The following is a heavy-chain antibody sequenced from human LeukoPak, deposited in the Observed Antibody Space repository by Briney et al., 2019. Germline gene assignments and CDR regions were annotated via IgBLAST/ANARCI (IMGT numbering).Heavy chain of an antibody. V-gene: IGHV3-21*01. J-gene: IGHJ6*02. D-gene: IGHD3-3*01. CDR2: IASSSSDI. CDR1: GFTFSSYS. Sequence: GGSLRLSCAASGFTFSSYSMNWVRQAPGKGLEWVSSIASSSSDIFYADSVKRRFTLSRDHPKITLYLQMNSLKAEDTAVYYCARDLRNYDFGSGYYRGLYYYYGMDVWGQGTTVTVSS. CDR3: ARDLRNYDFGSGYYRGLYYYYGMDV.